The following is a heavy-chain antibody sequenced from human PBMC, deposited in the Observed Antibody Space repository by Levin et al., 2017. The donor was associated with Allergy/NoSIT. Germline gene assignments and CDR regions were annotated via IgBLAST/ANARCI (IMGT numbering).Heavy chain of an antibody. CDR2: IIPIVGIG. D-gene: IGHD3-10*01. CDR3: AQGSGSYGLDY. Sequence: SVKVSCKASGGTFSGYTLSWVRQAPGQGLQWMGRIIPIVGIGNYAQKFQGRLTITADKSTSTAYMELSNLRSEDTAVYYCAQGSGSYGLDYWGQGTLVTVSS. V-gene: IGHV1-69*02. J-gene: IGHJ4*02. CDR1: GGTFSGYT.